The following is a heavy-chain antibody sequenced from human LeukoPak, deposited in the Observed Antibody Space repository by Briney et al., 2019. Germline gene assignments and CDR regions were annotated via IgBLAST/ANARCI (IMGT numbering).Heavy chain of an antibody. CDR2: ISASGT. V-gene: IGHV3-23*01. J-gene: IGHJ4*02. CDR3: AKDYEGAGYPCLDY. D-gene: IGHD3-9*01. CDR1: GFPFRILA. Sequence: GGSLRLSCAASGFPFRILAMSWVRQAPGKGLEWVSTISASGTYYADPVRGRFTISRDNSRNTLSLQMNNLRVEDTAVYYCAKDYEGAGYPCLDYWGQGALVTVSS.